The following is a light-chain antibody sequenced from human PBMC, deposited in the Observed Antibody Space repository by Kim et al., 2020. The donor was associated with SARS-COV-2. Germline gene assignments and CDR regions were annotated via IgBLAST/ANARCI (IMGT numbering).Light chain of an antibody. V-gene: IGKV3-15*01. CDR1: QSVGTD. CDR2: GAF. J-gene: IGKJ4*01. Sequence: EIVMTQSPGTLSVSPGETATLSCGASQSVGTDLAWYLQKPGQAPRLLIFGAFHRATGIPGRFSGGGSGAEFTLTIRSLQSEDFAVYYCQQYHDWPLTFGGGTKVDIK. CDR3: QQYHDWPLT.